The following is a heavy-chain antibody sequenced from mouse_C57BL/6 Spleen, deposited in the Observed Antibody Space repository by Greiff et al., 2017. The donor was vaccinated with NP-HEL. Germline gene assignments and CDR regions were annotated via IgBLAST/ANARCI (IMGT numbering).Heavy chain of an antibody. J-gene: IGHJ1*03. Sequence: EVQLVESGGGLVKPGGSLKLSCAASGFTFSDYGMHWVRQAPEKGLEWVAYLSSGSSTIYYADTVKGRFTISRDNAKNTLFLQMTSLRSEDTAMYYCARPRGYDGYWYFDVWGTGTTVTVSS. CDR2: LSSGSSTI. V-gene: IGHV5-17*01. CDR1: GFTFSDYG. CDR3: ARPRGYDGYWYFDV. D-gene: IGHD2-2*01.